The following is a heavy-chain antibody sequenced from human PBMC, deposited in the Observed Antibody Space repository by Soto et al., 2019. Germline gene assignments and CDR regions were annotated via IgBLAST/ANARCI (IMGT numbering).Heavy chain of an antibody. J-gene: IGHJ4*02. CDR2: VYPGDSDT. CDR3: ARHLLRDGYNFAF. CDR1: GYNFTTYW. V-gene: IGHV5-51*01. Sequence: PGESLKISCRGSGYNFTTYWIGWVRQMPGRGLEWMGIVYPGDSDTRYSPSFRGQVTISADKSISTAYLQWSSLKASDTAMYYCARHLLRDGYNFAFWGQGTLVTVSS. D-gene: IGHD5-12*01.